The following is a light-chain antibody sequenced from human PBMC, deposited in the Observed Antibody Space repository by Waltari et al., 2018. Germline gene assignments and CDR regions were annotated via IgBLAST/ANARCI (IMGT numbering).Light chain of an antibody. Sequence: AIQMTQSPSSLSASVGDRVTITCRASEDIRYDLGWYQQKPGKAPRLLIFAASTLQSGVPSRFSGSGSGTDFTLTISSLQPEDFATYFCLQDYIFPLTFGGGTTVEI. CDR2: AAS. CDR3: LQDYIFPLT. V-gene: IGKV1-6*01. CDR1: EDIRYD. J-gene: IGKJ4*01.